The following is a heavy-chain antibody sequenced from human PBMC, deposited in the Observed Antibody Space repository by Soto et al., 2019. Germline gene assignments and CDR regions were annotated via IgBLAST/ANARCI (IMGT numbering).Heavy chain of an antibody. CDR2: IKSKTDGGTT. V-gene: IGHV3-15*01. CDR1: GFTFSNAW. CDR3: TTDFYYDSSGYYFYAFDL. D-gene: IGHD3-22*01. J-gene: IGHJ3*01. Sequence: GGSLRLSCAASGFTFSNAWMSWVRQAPGKGLEWVGRIKSKTDGGTTDCAAPVKGRFTISRDDSKNTLYLQMNSLKTEDTAVYYCTTDFYYDSSGYYFYAFDLWRQWTLFPV.